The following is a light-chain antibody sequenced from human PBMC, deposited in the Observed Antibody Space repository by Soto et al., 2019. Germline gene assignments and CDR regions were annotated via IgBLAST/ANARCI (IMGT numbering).Light chain of an antibody. CDR1: QSVLYSSNNKNY. CDR2: WAS. CDR3: QQYYSPPIT. Sequence: DIVMTQSPDSLAVSLGERATINCKSSQSVLYSSNNKNYLAWYQQKPGQPPKLLIYWASTRESGVPDRFSGSGSGTDFTLTVSSLQAEDVAVYYFQQYYSPPITFGQGTRLEIK. V-gene: IGKV4-1*01. J-gene: IGKJ5*01.